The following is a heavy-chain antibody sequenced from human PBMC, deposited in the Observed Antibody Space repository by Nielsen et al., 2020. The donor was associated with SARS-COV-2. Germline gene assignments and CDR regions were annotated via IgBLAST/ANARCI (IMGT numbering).Heavy chain of an antibody. J-gene: IGHJ6*02. CDR3: ARDRGIAVAGYYYYGMDV. D-gene: IGHD6-19*01. CDR2: ISYDGSNK. CDR1: GFTFSSYA. Sequence: GGSLRLSCAASGFTFSSYAMHWVRQAPGKGLEWVAVISYDGSNKYYADSVKGRFTISRDNSKNTLYLQMNSLRAEDTAVYYCARDRGIAVAGYYYYGMDVWGQGTTVTVSS. V-gene: IGHV3-30*04.